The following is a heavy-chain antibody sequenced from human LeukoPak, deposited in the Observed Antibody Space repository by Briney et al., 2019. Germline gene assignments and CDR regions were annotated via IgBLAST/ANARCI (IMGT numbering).Heavy chain of an antibody. V-gene: IGHV3-48*01. CDR3: ARDSAYYYDSSGYYF. CDR2: ISSSSSTI. J-gene: IGHJ4*02. CDR1: GFTFSSYS. Sequence: GGSLRLSCAASGFTFSSYSMNWVRQAPGKGLEWVSYISSSSSTIYYADSVKGRLTISRDNAKNSLYLQMNSLRSDDTAVYYCARDSAYYYDSSGYYFWGQGTLVTVSS. D-gene: IGHD3-22*01.